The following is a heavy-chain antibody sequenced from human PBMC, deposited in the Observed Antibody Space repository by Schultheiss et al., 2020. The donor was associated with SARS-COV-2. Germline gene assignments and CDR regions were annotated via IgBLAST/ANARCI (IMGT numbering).Heavy chain of an antibody. CDR1: GFTFDDYA. J-gene: IGHJ4*02. Sequence: GGSLRLSCAASGFTFDDYAMHWVRQAPGKGLEWVSVIYSGGSTYYADSVKGRFTISRDNSKNTLYLQMNSLRAEDTAVYYCARGRRRYYFDYWGQGTLVTVSS. CDR3: ARGRRRYYFDY. V-gene: IGHV3-NL1*01. CDR2: IYSGGST.